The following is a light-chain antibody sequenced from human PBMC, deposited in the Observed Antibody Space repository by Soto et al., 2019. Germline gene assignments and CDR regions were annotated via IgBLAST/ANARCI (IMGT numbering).Light chain of an antibody. CDR3: KQRSNWPST. V-gene: IGKV3-11*01. J-gene: IGKJ4*01. Sequence: EIVLTQSPVTLSLSPGERATLSCRASQSVRSYLAWYQQKPGQAPRLLIYDAFKRATGIPARFSGSGSGTDFTLTISSLEPEDFAVYYCKQRSNWPSTFGGGTKVEIK. CDR1: QSVRSY. CDR2: DAF.